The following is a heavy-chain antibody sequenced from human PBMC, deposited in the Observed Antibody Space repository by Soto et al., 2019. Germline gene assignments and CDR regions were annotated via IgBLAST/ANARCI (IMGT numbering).Heavy chain of an antibody. D-gene: IGHD3-22*01. CDR2: ISYDGSNK. Sequence: QVQLVESGGGVVQPGRSLRLSCAASGFTFSSYAMHWVRQAPGKGLEWVAVISYDGSNKYYADSVKGRFTISRDNSKNTLYLQMNSLRAEDTAVYYCARDQDDSRGYYQLFAYWGQGTLVTVSS. V-gene: IGHV3-30-3*01. CDR3: ARDQDDSRGYYQLFAY. J-gene: IGHJ4*02. CDR1: GFTFSSYA.